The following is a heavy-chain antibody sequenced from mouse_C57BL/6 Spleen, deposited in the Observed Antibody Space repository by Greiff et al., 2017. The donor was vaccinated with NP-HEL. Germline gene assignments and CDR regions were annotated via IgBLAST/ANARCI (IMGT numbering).Heavy chain of an antibody. CDR1: GYAFSSYW. J-gene: IGHJ4*01. Sequence: VQLQQSGAELVKPGASVKISCKASGYAFSSYWMNWVKQRPGKGLEWIGQIYPGDGDTNYNGKFKGKATLTADKSSSTAYMQLSSLTSEDSAVYFCARLLWLRREGAMDYWGQGTSVTVSS. CDR2: IYPGDGDT. CDR3: ARLLWLRREGAMDY. D-gene: IGHD2-2*01. V-gene: IGHV1-80*01.